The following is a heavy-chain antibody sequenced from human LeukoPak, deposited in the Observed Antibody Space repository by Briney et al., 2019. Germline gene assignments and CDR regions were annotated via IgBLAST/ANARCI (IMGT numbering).Heavy chain of an antibody. CDR1: GGTFSSYA. CDR3: AREGYYGSGSYDKWYYYYMDV. Sequence: SVKVSCKASGGTFSSYAISWVRQAPGQGLEWMGRIIPIFGTANYAQKFQGRVTITTDESTSTAYMELSSLRSEDTAVYYCAREGYYGSGSYDKWYYYYMDVWGKGTTVTVSS. CDR2: IIPIFGTA. V-gene: IGHV1-69*05. J-gene: IGHJ6*03. D-gene: IGHD3-10*01.